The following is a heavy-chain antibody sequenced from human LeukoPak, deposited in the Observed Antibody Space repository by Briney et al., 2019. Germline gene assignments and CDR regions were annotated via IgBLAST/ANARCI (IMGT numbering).Heavy chain of an antibody. CDR3: ARERDRSLGDV. CDR1: GFTFSTYG. D-gene: IGHD1-26*01. V-gene: IGHV3-33*01. Sequence: GGSLRLSCAASGFTFSTYGMHWVRQAPGKGLQWVAVIWYDGSNRYYADSVQGRFTISRDNSKNTLSLQMNSLRAEDTAVYYCARERDRSLGDVWGQGTTVIVSS. J-gene: IGHJ6*02. CDR2: IWYDGSNR.